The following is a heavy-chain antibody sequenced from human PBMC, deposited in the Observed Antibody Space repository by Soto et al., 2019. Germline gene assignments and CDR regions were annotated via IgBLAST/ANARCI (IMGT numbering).Heavy chain of an antibody. J-gene: IGHJ4*02. CDR1: GFTFSSYS. Sequence: GGSLRLSCAASGFTFSSYSMNWVRQAPGKGLEWVSSISSSSSYIYYADSVKGRFTISRDNAKNSLYLQMNSLRAEDTAVYYCARSPLRGIYYFDYWGQGTLVTVSS. CDR2: ISSSSSYI. CDR3: ARSPLRGIYYFDY. V-gene: IGHV3-21*01. D-gene: IGHD3-16*01.